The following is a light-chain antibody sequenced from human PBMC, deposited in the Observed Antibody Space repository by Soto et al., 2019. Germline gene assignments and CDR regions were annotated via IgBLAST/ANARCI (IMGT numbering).Light chain of an antibody. V-gene: IGKV3-15*01. Sequence: EIVMTQSPATLSVSPGERATLSCRASQSVSSNLAWYQQKPGQAPRLLIYGASTRATGIPARFSGSGSGIEFTLTISSLQSEDFAVYYCLHYNDWPRWTFGQGSKV. CDR1: QSVSSN. CDR3: LHYNDWPRWT. CDR2: GAS. J-gene: IGKJ1*01.